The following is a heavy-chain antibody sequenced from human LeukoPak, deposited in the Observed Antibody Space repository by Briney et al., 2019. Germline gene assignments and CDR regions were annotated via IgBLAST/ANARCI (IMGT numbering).Heavy chain of an antibody. Sequence: GGSLRLSCAASGFTVSSNYMSWVRQVPGKGLEWVSVIYSDGTISYADSVKGRFTISRDNSRNTLYLQMNSLRAEDTAVYYCAKVAPRGYDILTGYSPFDYWGQGTLVTVSS. D-gene: IGHD3-9*01. V-gene: IGHV3-53*01. CDR2: IYSDGTI. CDR1: GFTVSSNY. J-gene: IGHJ4*02. CDR3: AKVAPRGYDILTGYSPFDY.